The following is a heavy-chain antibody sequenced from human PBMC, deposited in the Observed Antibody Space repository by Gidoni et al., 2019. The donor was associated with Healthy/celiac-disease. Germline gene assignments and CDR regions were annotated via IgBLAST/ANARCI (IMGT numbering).Heavy chain of an antibody. D-gene: IGHD1-26*01. CDR2: IYTSGST. Sequence: QVQLQESGPGLVKPSQTLSLTCTVSGGSISSGSYYWSWIRQPAGKGLEWIGRIYTSGSTNYNPSLKSRVTISVDTSKNQFSLKLSSVTAADTAVYYCARDGSGSYYGNWFDPWGQGTLVTVSS. CDR1: GGSISSGSYY. V-gene: IGHV4-61*02. J-gene: IGHJ5*02. CDR3: ARDGSGSYYGNWFDP.